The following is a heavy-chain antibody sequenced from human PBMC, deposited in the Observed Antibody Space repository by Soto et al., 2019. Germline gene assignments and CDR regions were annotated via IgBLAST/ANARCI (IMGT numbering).Heavy chain of an antibody. CDR3: ARKYCSSTSCLLDY. D-gene: IGHD2-2*01. CDR1: GFTFSSYE. J-gene: IGHJ4*01. V-gene: IGHV3-48*03. CDR2: ISSSGSSK. Sequence: GGSLRLSCAASGFTFSSYEMKWVRQAPGKGLEWVSYISSSGSSKYYADSVKGRFTITRDNAKNSLYLQMNSLRAGDMAVYYCARKYCSSTSCLLDYWDQGTLVTVS.